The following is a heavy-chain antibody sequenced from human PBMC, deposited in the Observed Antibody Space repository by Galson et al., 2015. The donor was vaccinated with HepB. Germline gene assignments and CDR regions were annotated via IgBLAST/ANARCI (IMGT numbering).Heavy chain of an antibody. V-gene: IGHV3-7*03. CDR3: ARGGGTGYSSGWYGY. CDR1: GFTFSSYW. J-gene: IGHJ4*02. CDR2: IKQDGSEK. Sequence: SLRLSCAASGFTFSSYWMSWVRQAPGKGLEWVANIKQDGSEKYYVDSVKGRFTISRDNAKNSLYLQMNSLRAEDTAVYYCARGGGTGYSSGWYGYWGQGTLVTVSS. D-gene: IGHD6-19*01.